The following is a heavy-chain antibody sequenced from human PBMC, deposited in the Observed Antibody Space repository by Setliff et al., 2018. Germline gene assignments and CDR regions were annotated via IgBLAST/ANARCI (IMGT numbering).Heavy chain of an antibody. J-gene: IGHJ2*01. CDR2: IYQNGIT. CDR1: GASISTTYYY. Sequence: LSLTCSVSGASISTTYYYWDWIRQSPEKGLEWIGTIYQNGITYYTPSLKSRVTISVDTSRNQFSLKLSSVAVADTAVYYCYFSSNWFFDLRGRGTLVTVSS. CDR3: YFSSNWFFDL. D-gene: IGHD6-19*01. V-gene: IGHV4-39*07.